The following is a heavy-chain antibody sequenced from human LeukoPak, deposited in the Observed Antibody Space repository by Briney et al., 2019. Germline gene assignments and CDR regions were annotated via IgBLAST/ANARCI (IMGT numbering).Heavy chain of an antibody. V-gene: IGHV4-39*07. D-gene: IGHD5-12*01. CDR1: GGSISSSSYY. CDR2: IYYSGST. J-gene: IGHJ5*02. Sequence: SETLSLTCTVSGGSISSSSYYWGWIRQPPGKGLEWIGSIYYSGSTYYNPSLKSRVTISVDRSKNQFSLKLSSVTAADTAVYYCARGNIVATDWFDPWGQGTLVTVSS. CDR3: ARGNIVATDWFDP.